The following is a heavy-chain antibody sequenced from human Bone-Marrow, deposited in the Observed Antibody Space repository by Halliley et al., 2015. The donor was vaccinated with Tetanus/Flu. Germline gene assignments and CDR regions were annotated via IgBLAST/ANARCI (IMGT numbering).Heavy chain of an antibody. CDR1: GFTFSSYS. Sequence: SGFTFSSYSTNWVRQAPGKGLEWVSSISSTSSYIYYADSVTGRFTISRDNAKNSLYLQMNSLRAEDTAVYYCARDLIDSGSSPLDYWGQGTLVTVSS. CDR3: ARDLIDSGSSPLDY. J-gene: IGHJ4*02. D-gene: IGHD3-10*01. V-gene: IGHV3-21*01. CDR2: ISSTSSYI.